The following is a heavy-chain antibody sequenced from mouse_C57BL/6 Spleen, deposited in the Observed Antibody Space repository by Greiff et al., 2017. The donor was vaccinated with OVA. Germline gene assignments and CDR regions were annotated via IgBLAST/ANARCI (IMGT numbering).Heavy chain of an antibody. CDR2: ISSGGDYI. CDR1: GFTFSSYA. V-gene: IGHV5-9-1*02. J-gene: IGHJ4*01. CDR3: TREGDIYDYDDDRAMDY. Sequence: EVQVVESGEGLVKPGGSLKLSCAASGFTFSSYAMSWVRQTPEKRLEWVAYISSGGDYIYYADTVKGRFTISRDNARNTLYLQMSSLKSEDTAMYYCTREGDIYDYDDDRAMDYWGQGTSVTVSS. D-gene: IGHD2-4*01.